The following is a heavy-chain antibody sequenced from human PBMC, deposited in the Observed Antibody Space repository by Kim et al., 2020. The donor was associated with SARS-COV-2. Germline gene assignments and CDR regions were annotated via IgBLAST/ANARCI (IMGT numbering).Heavy chain of an antibody. CDR3: ARIADGYYNSEGDMDV. J-gene: IGHJ6*02. D-gene: IGHD3-9*01. Sequence: SETLSLTCSVSNGSINSYYWSWIRQPPGRGLEWIGYIYYSGTTKYNPSLKSRVTISIDTSRDQFSLKLSSVTAADSAVYYCARIADGYYNSEGDMDVWGQGTTVTVSS. CDR2: IYYSGTT. V-gene: IGHV4-59*01. CDR1: NGSINSYY.